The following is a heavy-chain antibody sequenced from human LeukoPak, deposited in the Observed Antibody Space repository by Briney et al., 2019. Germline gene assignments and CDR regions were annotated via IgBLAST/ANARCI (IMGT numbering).Heavy chain of an antibody. CDR3: SSSDIVTGTTYYFDY. J-gene: IGHJ4*02. CDR1: GGSISSYY. V-gene: IGHV4-59*01. CDR2: VIHSGSS. Sequence: WETLSLTCIVSGGSISSYYMFWIRQPPGKGLEWIGSVIHSGSSNYNASLEKRVTISVSESKNQSPLMLSSVTGADAAVYYYSSSDIVTGTTYYFDYWGQGTLIIVSS. D-gene: IGHD1-14*01.